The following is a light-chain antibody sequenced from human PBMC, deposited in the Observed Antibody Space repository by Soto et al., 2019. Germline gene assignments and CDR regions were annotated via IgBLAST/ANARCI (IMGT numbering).Light chain of an antibody. Sequence: EIILNQSPGTLSLSTGEEATLSCRASQSVDSNYLAWYQQKPGQTPRLIIYGASGRADGIPHRFSGSGFGTDFTLTISKVEPEDFAVYFCQQYAGSPRTFGQGTKVDIK. V-gene: IGKV3-20*01. CDR2: GAS. CDR3: QQYAGSPRT. J-gene: IGKJ1*01. CDR1: QSVDSNY.